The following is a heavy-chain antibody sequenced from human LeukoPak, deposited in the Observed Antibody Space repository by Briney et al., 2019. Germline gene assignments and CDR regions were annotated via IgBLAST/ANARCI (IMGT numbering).Heavy chain of an antibody. CDR1: GGSISSSSYY. D-gene: IGHD4-17*01. V-gene: IGHV4-39*07. Sequence: PSETLSLTCTVSGGSISSSSYYWGWIRQPPGKGLEWIGSIYYSGSTYYNPSLKSRVTISVDTSKNQFSLKLSSVTAADTAVYYCARGGTVTPDWHYYMDVWGKGTTVTISS. CDR3: ARGGTVTPDWHYYMDV. CDR2: IYYSGST. J-gene: IGHJ6*03.